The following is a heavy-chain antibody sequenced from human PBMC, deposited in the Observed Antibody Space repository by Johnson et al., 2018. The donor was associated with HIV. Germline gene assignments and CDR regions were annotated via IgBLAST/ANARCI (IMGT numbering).Heavy chain of an antibody. V-gene: IGHV3-66*01. CDR2: IYSGGST. CDR1: AFTVSCNC. J-gene: IGHJ3*02. CDR3: VREGLSSGLDAFDM. Sequence: EVQLVESGGGLVQPGGSLRLSCAASAFTVSCNCMSWVRQAPGKGLDWVSVIYSGGSTYYADSVKGRVSISRDNSKNTLYLQMNSLRAGDTAVYYCVREGLSSGLDAFDMWGQGTMVTVSS. D-gene: IGHD2/OR15-2a*01.